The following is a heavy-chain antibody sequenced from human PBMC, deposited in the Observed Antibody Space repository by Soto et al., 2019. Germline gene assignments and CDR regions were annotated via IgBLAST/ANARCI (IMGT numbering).Heavy chain of an antibody. Sequence: SETLSLTCAVSGGSISSGGYSWRWIRQPPGKGLEGIGYIYHSGSTYYNPSRSTRITTSVDRSKNQFSLTLSPVTAAAAPAYYCARDRGYSNCCDPWGQGPLVPVSP. CDR3: ARDRGYSNCCDP. V-gene: IGHV4-30-2*01. CDR1: GGSISSGGYS. D-gene: IGHD2-2*03. CDR2: IYHSGST. J-gene: IGHJ5*02.